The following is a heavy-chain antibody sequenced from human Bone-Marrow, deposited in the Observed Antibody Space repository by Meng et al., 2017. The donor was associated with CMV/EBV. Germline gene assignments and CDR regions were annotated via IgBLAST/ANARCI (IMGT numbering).Heavy chain of an antibody. D-gene: IGHD2-2*01. CDR2: INPNSGGT. Sequence: ASVKVSCKASGGTFSSYAISWVRQAPGQGLEWMGWINPNSGGTNYAQKFQGRVTMTRDTSISTAYMELSRLRSDDTAVYYCAREGCSSTSCPLDAFDIWGQGTMVTVSS. CDR3: AREGCSSTSCPLDAFDI. CDR1: GGTFSSYA. V-gene: IGHV1-2*02. J-gene: IGHJ3*02.